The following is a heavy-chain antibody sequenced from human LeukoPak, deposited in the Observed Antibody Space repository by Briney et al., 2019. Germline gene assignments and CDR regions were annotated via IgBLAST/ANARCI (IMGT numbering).Heavy chain of an antibody. V-gene: IGHV3-7*01. CDR1: GFTFSSYW. Sequence: GGSLRLSCAASGFTFSSYWMSWVRQAPGKGLEWVANIKQDGSEKYYVDSVKGRFTISRDNAKSSLYLQMNSLRAEDTAVYYCTRRTAAEGADYYYYMDVWGKGTTVTVSS. J-gene: IGHJ6*03. D-gene: IGHD1-26*01. CDR2: IKQDGSEK. CDR3: TRRTAAEGADYYYYMDV.